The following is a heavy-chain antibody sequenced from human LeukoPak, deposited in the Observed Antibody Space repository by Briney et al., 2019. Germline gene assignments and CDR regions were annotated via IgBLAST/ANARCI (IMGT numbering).Heavy chain of an antibody. V-gene: IGHV4-4*07. J-gene: IGHJ5*02. CDR3: ARDSTIFGAVNLGGLNWFDH. CDR1: GSSISSYY. D-gene: IGHD3-3*01. CDR2: NHSSGNT. Sequence: PSDTLTLTCTVSGSSISSYYRSWLRQPAGKGLEWIGINHSSGNTSYNPSLQSRVTISVDTSNNPASLKRNSVTAADTAVYYCARDSTIFGAVNLGGLNWFDHWGQGTLVTVST.